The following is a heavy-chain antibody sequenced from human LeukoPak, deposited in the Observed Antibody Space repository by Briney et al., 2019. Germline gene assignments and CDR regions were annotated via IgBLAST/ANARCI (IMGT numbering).Heavy chain of an antibody. CDR3: ARYCSSTSCYTFKDH. V-gene: IGHV1-46*01. CDR1: GYTFTSYY. D-gene: IGHD2-2*02. Sequence: ASVKVSCKASGYTFTSYYMHWVRQAPGQGLEWMGIISPSGGSTSYAQKFQGRVTITADKSTSTAYMELSSLRSEDTAVYYCARYCSSTSCYTFKDHWGQGTLVTVSS. J-gene: IGHJ4*02. CDR2: ISPSGGST.